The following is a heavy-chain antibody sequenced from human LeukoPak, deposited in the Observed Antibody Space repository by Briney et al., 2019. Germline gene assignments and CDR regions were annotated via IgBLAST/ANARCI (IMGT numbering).Heavy chain of an antibody. Sequence: SETLSLTCTVSGGPISSSNYYWGWIRQPPGKGLEWIGSIYYSGSTYYNPSLKSRVTMSVDTSKNQFSLKLSSVTAADTAVYYCARVLTLLGYYDSSGYYEDAFDIWGQGTMVTVSS. D-gene: IGHD3-22*01. CDR3: ARVLTLLGYYDSSGYYEDAFDI. V-gene: IGHV4-39*01. CDR1: GGPISSSNYY. CDR2: IYYSGST. J-gene: IGHJ3*02.